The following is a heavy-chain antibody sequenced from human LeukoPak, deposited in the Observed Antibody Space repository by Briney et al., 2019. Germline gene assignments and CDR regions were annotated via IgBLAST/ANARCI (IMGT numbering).Heavy chain of an antibody. Sequence: SETLSLTCTVSGGSISSYYWSWIRQPPGKGLEWIGYIYYSGSTNYNPSLKSRVTISVDTSKNQFSLKLSSVTAADTAVYYCARDYDSSGYHLFDYWGQGTLVTVSS. V-gene: IGHV4-59*12. CDR1: GGSISSYY. CDR2: IYYSGST. J-gene: IGHJ4*02. CDR3: ARDYDSSGYHLFDY. D-gene: IGHD3-22*01.